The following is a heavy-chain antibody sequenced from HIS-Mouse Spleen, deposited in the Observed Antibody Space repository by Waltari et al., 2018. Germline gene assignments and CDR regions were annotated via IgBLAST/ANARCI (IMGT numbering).Heavy chain of an antibody. CDR1: GGSISSSSYY. CDR2: SYYSGAT. D-gene: IGHD6-13*01. J-gene: IGHJ2*01. Sequence: QLQLQVSGPGLVKPSETLSLTCTVSGGSISSSSYYWGWIRQPPGKGLEWIGSSYYSGATYSNPSLKSRATISVDTSQNQFSLKLSSVTAADTAVYYCAREIPYSSSWYDWYFDLWGRGTLVTVSS. V-gene: IGHV4-39*07. CDR3: AREIPYSSSWYDWYFDL.